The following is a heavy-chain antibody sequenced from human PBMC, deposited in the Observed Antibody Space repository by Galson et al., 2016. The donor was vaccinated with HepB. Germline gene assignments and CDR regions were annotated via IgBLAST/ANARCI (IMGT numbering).Heavy chain of an antibody. Sequence: SLRLSCAASGFTCSDYYMSWVRQAPGKGLEWVSDISGAGGTTHYADSVKGRFTISRDDSRDTLYLQMDRLRAADTAVYYCAKERGWYGGPNYGSWGQGTLVTVSS. D-gene: IGHD2-15*01. V-gene: IGHV3-23*01. CDR3: AKERGWYGGPNYGS. CDR1: GFTCSDYY. CDR2: ISGAGGTT. J-gene: IGHJ5*02.